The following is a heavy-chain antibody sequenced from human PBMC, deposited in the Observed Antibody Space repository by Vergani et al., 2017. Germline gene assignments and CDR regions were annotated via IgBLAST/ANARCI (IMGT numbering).Heavy chain of an antibody. J-gene: IGHJ6*02. D-gene: IGHD3-3*01. CDR1: GYTFTSYY. CDR2: INPSGGST. Sequence: QVQLVQSGAEVKKPGASVKVSCKASGYTFTSYYMHWVRQAPGQGLEWMGIINPSGGSTSYAQKFQGRVTMTRDTSTSTVYMELSSLRSEDTAVYYCAREGRITIFGVVSHYYGMDVWGQGTTVTVSS. V-gene: IGHV1-46*03. CDR3: AREGRITIFGVVSHYYGMDV.